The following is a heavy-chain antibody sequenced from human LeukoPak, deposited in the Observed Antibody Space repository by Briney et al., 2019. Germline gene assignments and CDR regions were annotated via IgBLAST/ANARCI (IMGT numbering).Heavy chain of an antibody. D-gene: IGHD3-10*01. V-gene: IGHV3-21*01. CDR3: ARPTLWFGESPDAFDI. J-gene: IGHJ3*02. Sequence: GGSLGLSCAASGFTFSSYSMNWVRQAPGKGLEWVSSISSSSSYIYYADSVKGRFTISRDNAKNSLYLQMNSLRAEDTAVYYCARPTLWFGESPDAFDIWGQGTMVTVSS. CDR2: ISSSSSYI. CDR1: GFTFSSYS.